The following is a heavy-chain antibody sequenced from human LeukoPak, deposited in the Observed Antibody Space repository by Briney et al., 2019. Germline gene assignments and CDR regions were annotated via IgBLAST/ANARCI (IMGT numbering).Heavy chain of an antibody. V-gene: IGHV3-33*01. CDR3: ARDGIVVVPAAIESSYYYYYGMDV. CDR2: IWYEGSNK. J-gene: IGHJ6*02. D-gene: IGHD2-2*02. Sequence: GGSLRLSCAASGFTFSSYGMHWVRQAPGKGVEWVAVIWYEGSNKYYADSVKGRFTISRDNYKNTLYLQMNSLRAEDTAVYYGARDGIVVVPAAIESSYYYYYGMDVWGQGTTVTVAS. CDR1: GFTFSSYG.